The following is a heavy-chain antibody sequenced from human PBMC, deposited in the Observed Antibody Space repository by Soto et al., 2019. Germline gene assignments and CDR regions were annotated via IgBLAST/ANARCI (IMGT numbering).Heavy chain of an antibody. V-gene: IGHV3-23*01. CDR3: AKPLSYCSGGSCYEVDAFDI. J-gene: IGHJ3*02. CDR1: GFTFSSYA. Sequence: EVQLLESGGGLVQPGGSLRLSCAASGFTFSSYAMSWVRQAPGKGLEWVSAISGSGGSTYYADSVKGRFTISRDNSKNTLYLQMNSLRAEDTAVYYCAKPLSYCSGGSCYEVDAFDIWGQGTMVTVSS. CDR2: ISGSGGST. D-gene: IGHD2-15*01.